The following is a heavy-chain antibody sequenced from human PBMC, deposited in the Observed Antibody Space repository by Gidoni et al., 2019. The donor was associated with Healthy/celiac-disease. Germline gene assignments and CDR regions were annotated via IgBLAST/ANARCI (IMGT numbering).Heavy chain of an antibody. D-gene: IGHD5-12*01. CDR1: CGSISSYY. CDR3: ARAAPSGGSFFFDY. CDR2: IYYSGST. V-gene: IGHV4-59*01. J-gene: IGHJ4*02. Sequence: QVQLQESGPGLGKPSETPSLTCTVSCGSISSYYWSWIRQPPGKGLEWIGYIYYSGSTNYNPSLKSRVTISVDTSKNQFSLKLSSVTAADTAVYYCARAAPSGGSFFFDYWGQGTLVTVSS.